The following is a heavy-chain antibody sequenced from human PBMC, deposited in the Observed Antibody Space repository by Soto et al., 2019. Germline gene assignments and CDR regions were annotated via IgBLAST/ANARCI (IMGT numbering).Heavy chain of an antibody. D-gene: IGHD3-3*01. V-gene: IGHV3-23*01. CDR2: ISGSGGST. CDR3: AKTHTRPNWFDP. Sequence: EVQLLESGGGLVQPGGSLRLSCAASGFTFSSYAMSWVRQAPGKGLEWVSAISGSGGSTYYADSVKGRFTISRDNSKDTLYLQMNSLRAEDTAVYYCAKTHTRPNWFDPWGQGTLVTVSS. J-gene: IGHJ5*02. CDR1: GFTFSSYA.